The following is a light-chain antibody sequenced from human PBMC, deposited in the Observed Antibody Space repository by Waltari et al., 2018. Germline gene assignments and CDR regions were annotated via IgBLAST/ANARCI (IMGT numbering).Light chain of an antibody. J-gene: IGKJ5*01. V-gene: IGKV1-5*03. CDR3: QQYYTTPPT. CDR1: QHIHSW. CDR2: KAS. Sequence: DIQLAQSPSTVSASVGDRVTITCRASQHIHSWLAWYQQKPGKAPKALIYKASNLHSGVPSRFSGSGFGTEFTLTISSLQAEDVAVYYCQQYYTTPPTFGQGTRLEIK.